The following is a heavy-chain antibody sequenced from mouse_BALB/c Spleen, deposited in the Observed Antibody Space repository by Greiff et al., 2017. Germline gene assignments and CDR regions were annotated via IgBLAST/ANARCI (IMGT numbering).Heavy chain of an antibody. J-gene: IGHJ3*01. CDR1: GYTFTDYE. Sequence: VKLQESGAELVRPGASVTLSCKASGYTFTDYEMHWVKQTPVHGLEWIGAIDPETGGTAYNQKFKGKATLTADKSSSTAYMELRSLTSEDSAVYYCGKFAYWGQGTLVTVSA. CDR2: IDPETGGT. CDR3: GKFAY. V-gene: IGHV1-15*01.